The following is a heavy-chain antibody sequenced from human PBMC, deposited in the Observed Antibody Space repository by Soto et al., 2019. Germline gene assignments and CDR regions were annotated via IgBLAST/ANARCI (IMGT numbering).Heavy chain of an antibody. J-gene: IGHJ4*02. D-gene: IGHD4-17*01. CDR1: GGPIRSYY. Sequence: SETLSLTCIVSGGPIRSYYWSWIRQPPGKGLEWIGNIYYSGSTNYNPSRKSRVSISVDTSKNQFSLKLSSATAADTAVYYCTRVGGYYGDYPNFDYWGQGALVTVSS. CDR3: TRVGGYYGDYPNFDY. V-gene: IGHV4-59*01. CDR2: IYYSGST.